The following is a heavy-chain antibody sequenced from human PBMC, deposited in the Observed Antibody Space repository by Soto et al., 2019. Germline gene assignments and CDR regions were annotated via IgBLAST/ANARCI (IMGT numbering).Heavy chain of an antibody. CDR1: GFTFSGSA. Sequence: PGGSLRLSCAASGFTFSGSAMHWVRQASGKGPEWVGRIRSKANNYATAYAASVKGRFTISRDDSKSTAYLQMNSLKTEDTAVYYCTHTPSPGPWGQGTLVTVSS. CDR3: THTPSPGP. CDR2: IRSKANNYAT. J-gene: IGHJ5*02. V-gene: IGHV3-73*01.